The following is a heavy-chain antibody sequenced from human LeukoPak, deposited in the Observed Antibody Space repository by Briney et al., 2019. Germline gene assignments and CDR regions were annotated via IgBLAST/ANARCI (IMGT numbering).Heavy chain of an antibody. D-gene: IGHD4-23*01. Sequence: GESLKISCKVSGYSFSNYWIGWVRQMPGKGLEWMGIIYPGDSDTRYSPSFQGQVTISADKSISTAYLQWSSLKASDTAMYYCASDSFDYGGNWRYWGQGTLVTVSS. CDR3: ASDSFDYGGNWRY. CDR1: GYSFSNYW. J-gene: IGHJ4*02. V-gene: IGHV5-51*01. CDR2: IYPGDSDT.